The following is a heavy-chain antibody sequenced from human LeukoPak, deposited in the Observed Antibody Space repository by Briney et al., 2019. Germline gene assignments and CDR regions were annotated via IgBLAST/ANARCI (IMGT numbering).Heavy chain of an antibody. CDR1: GFTFSSYG. CDR3: ARERYCGGDCWPPSQDWYFDL. J-gene: IGHJ2*01. D-gene: IGHD2-21*02. Sequence: GGSLRLSCAASGFTFSSYGMHWVRQAPGKGLEWVAVIWYDGSNKYYADSVKGRFTISRDNSKNTLYLQMNSLRAEDTAVYYCARERYCGGDCWPPSQDWYFDLWGRGTLVTVSS. CDR2: IWYDGSNK. V-gene: IGHV3-33*01.